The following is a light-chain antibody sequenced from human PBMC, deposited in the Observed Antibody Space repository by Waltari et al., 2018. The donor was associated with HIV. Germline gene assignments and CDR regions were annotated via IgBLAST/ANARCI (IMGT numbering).Light chain of an antibody. Sequence: QSALTQPPSVSGAPGQRVPISCTGTSSNIGTGSDVPWYQQLPGTAPKPLIYANTNRPSGVPDRFSGSKSGTSASLAITGLQAEDEADYYCQSYDSRLSGSVFGGGTKLTVL. V-gene: IGLV1-40*01. CDR3: QSYDSRLSGSV. CDR2: ANT. J-gene: IGLJ3*02. CDR1: SSNIGTGSD.